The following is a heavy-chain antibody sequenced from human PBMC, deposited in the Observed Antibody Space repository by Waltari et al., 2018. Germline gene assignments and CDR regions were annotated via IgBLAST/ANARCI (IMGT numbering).Heavy chain of an antibody. CDR3: ARVHSLGQYDSNGQESNFDH. D-gene: IGHD3-16*01. CDR1: GFIFSNYA. V-gene: IGHV3-23*01. Sequence: EVQLLESGGGLVQPGGSLRLSCLASGFIFSNYAMTWVRQGPGKGLEWVSAISGGGIKTYYADSVKGRFTISRDNSKNTLYLQMNSLRAEDTAVYSCARVHSLGQYDSNGQESNFDHWGQGALVTVSS. J-gene: IGHJ4*02. CDR2: ISGGGIKT.